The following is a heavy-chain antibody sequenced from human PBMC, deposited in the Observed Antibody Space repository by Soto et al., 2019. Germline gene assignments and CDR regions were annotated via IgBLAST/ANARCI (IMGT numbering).Heavy chain of an antibody. CDR2: IYHSGST. D-gene: IGHD3-3*01. CDR1: GSPISSGYY. Sequence: SETLSLTCTVSGSPISSGYYWGWIRQPPGRGLEWIGSIYHSGSTSYNPPLKSRVTISVDSSKTHFSLRLTSVTAADTAVYYCARTWSNYDFWEVWGQGTTVTVSS. V-gene: IGHV4-38-2*02. CDR3: ARTWSNYDFWEV. J-gene: IGHJ6*02.